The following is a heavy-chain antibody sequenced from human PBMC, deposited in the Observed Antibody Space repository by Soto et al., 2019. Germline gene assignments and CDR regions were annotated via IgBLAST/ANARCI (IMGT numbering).Heavy chain of an antibody. CDR2: IYYSGST. CDR3: ARHPRSERGYSGYDGHYCSSGSCYPFDY. CDR1: GGSISSGDYY. V-gene: IGHV4-30-4*01. J-gene: IGHJ4*02. Sequence: SETLSLTCTVSGGSISSGDYYWSWIRQPPGKGLEWIGYIYYSGSTYYNPSLKSRVTISVDTSKNQFSLRLTSVTAADTAVYYCARHPRSERGYSGYDGHYCSSGSCYPFDYWGQGTLVTVSS. D-gene: IGHD2-15*01.